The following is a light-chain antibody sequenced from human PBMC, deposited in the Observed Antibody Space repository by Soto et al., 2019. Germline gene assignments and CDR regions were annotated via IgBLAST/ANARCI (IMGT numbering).Light chain of an antibody. CDR3: SSYAATSSPV. V-gene: IGLV2-14*01. CDR2: EVS. Sequence: QSALTQPASVSGSPGQSITMSCTGSSSDIGTYNFVSWYQQHADKAPRLILYEVSNRPSGVSSRFSGSKSGNSASLTISGLQPEDEAHYFCSSYAATSSPVFGGGTKLTVL. CDR1: SSDIGTYNF. J-gene: IGLJ3*02.